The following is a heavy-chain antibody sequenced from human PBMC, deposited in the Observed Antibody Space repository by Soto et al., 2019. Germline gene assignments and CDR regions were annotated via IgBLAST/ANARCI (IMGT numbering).Heavy chain of an antibody. CDR1: GFTFSTYA. V-gene: IGHV3-30*03. CDR3: ARGVGNNWNYIWFDP. D-gene: IGHD1-1*01. CDR2: ASYDGNDK. J-gene: IGHJ5*02. Sequence: QVRVVESGGGVVQPGRSLRLSCAASGFTFSTYAMHWVRQAPGKGLEWVAGASYDGNDKDYADSVKGRFTISRDNSKNTLYPQMSSLRVDDTAVYYCARGVGNNWNYIWFDPWGQGTLVTVSS.